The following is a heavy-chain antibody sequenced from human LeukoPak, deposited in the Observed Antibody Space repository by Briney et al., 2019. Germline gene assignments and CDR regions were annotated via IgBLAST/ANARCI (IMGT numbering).Heavy chain of an antibody. Sequence: GGSLRLYCTPSGFTFSSLLLEWDRQAPGEGVGGDSGISGKWAGPLYRVPVKGRFPISRHNSKTTLSVQVNCLSPEHGAVFLCAKVSWESTDQDFDCWGQGTLVTVSS. CDR2: ISGKWAGP. V-gene: IGHV3-23*02. CDR1: GFTFSSLL. J-gene: IGHJ4*02. CDR3: AKVSWESTDQDFDC. D-gene: IGHD4-17*01.